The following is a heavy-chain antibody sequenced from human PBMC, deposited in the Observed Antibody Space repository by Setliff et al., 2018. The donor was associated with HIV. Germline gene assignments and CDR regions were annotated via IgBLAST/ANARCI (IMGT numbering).Heavy chain of an antibody. CDR2: INRSGGTT. CDR1: GYTFTSYS. Sequence: ASVKVSCKASGYTFTSYSMHWVRQAPGQGLEWMGIINRSGGTTNYAQKFQGRVTMTRDTSTSTVYMELSSLRSEDTAVYYCARGGIVGATDVFYYYYGMDVWGQGTTVTVSS. J-gene: IGHJ6*02. D-gene: IGHD1-26*01. V-gene: IGHV1-46*01. CDR3: ARGGIVGATDVFYYYYGMDV.